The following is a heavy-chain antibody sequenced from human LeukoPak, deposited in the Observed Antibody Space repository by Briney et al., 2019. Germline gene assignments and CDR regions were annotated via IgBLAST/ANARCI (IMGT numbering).Heavy chain of an antibody. V-gene: IGHV4-34*01. Sequence: SETLSLTCAVYGGSFSGYYWSWIRQPPGKGLEWIGEINHSGSTNYNPSLKSRVTISVDTSKNQFSLKLSSVTAADTAVYYCARRFIRQWLVHPKRGPFDYWGQGTLVTVSS. CDR2: INHSGST. D-gene: IGHD6-19*01. J-gene: IGHJ4*02. CDR3: ARRFIRQWLVHPKRGPFDY. CDR1: GGSFSGYY.